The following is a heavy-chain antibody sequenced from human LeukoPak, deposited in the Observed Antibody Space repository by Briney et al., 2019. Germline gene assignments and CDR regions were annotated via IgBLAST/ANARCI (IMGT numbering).Heavy chain of an antibody. CDR2: IYYSGST. V-gene: IGHV4-59*08. CDR3: ARLRGSYFVDY. CDR1: GGSISSYY. Sequence: SEALSLTCTVSGGSISSYYWSWIRQPPGKGLEWIGYIYYSGSTNYNPSLKSRVTISVDTSKNQFSLKLSSVTAADTAVYYCARLRGSYFVDYWGQGTLVTVSS. D-gene: IGHD1-26*01. J-gene: IGHJ4*02.